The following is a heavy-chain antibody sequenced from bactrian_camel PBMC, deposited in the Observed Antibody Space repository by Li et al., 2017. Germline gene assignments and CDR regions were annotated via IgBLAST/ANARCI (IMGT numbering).Heavy chain of an antibody. CDR3: AAESPCRLWPGYVGSLGDFGY. CDR2: IDRDSKT. V-gene: IGHV3S53*01. Sequence: VQLVESGGGSVRAGGSLRLSCVVSASRTSYRSYCLGWFRQAPGKEREGVAGIDRDSKTTYADSVNGRFTIRIDTVENTLYLQMNSLKPEDTAIYYCAAESPCRLWPGYVGSLGDFGYRGQGTQVTVS. CDR1: ASRTSYRSYC. D-gene: IGHD3*01. J-gene: IGHJ6*01.